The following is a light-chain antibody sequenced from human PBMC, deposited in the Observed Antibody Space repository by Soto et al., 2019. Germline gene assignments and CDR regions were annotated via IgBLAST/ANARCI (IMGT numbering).Light chain of an antibody. V-gene: IGKV2-30*01. CDR3: MQGTRWPPYT. CDR2: KVS. Sequence: DVVMTQSPLSLPVTLGQPASISCRSSQSLAYSDGNTYLNWFQQRQGQSPRRLIYKVSNRDSGVPDRFTGSGSGTDCTLKISRVEAEDVGVYYCMQGTRWPPYTFGQGTKLEIK. CDR1: QSLAYSDGNTY. J-gene: IGKJ2*01.